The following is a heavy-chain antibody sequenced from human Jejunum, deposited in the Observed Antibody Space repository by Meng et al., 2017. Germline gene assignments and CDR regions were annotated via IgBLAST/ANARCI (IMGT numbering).Heavy chain of an antibody. Sequence: VQLPESGPGLVRPSETLSLTCTVSGGSVSSGFYYWSWIRQPPGKGLEWIGYISDSGTTNYNPSLKSRVTMSVDTSKNHFSLKLTSVTAADTAVYFCARDSETYPTYFDYWGQGTLVTASS. CDR1: GGSVSSGFYY. J-gene: IGHJ4*02. CDR2: ISDSGTT. D-gene: IGHD5-24*01. V-gene: IGHV4-61*03. CDR3: ARDSETYPTYFDY.